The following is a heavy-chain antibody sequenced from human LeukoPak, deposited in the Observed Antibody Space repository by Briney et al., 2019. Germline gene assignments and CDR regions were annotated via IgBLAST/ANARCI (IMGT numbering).Heavy chain of an antibody. CDR1: GYSINSGYY. CDR2: INHSGST. CDR3: ARDRYYDILTGYFGVDAFDD. D-gene: IGHD3-9*01. Sequence: PSETLSLTCTVSGYSINSGYYWGWIWQPPGKGLEWIGSINHSGSTYYNPSLRSRVTISVDTSKNQFSLKLSSVTAADTAVYYCARDRYYDILTGYFGVDAFDDWGQGTMVTVSS. V-gene: IGHV4-38-2*02. J-gene: IGHJ3*01.